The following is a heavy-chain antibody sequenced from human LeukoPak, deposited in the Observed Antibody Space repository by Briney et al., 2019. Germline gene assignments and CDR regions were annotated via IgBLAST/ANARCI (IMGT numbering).Heavy chain of an antibody. J-gene: IGHJ4*02. CDR2: ISGSTSTI. CDR1: GFTFCSHS. V-gene: IGHV3-48*02. D-gene: IGHD3-22*01. Sequence: GGSLRLSCAASGFTFCSHSMNWLRQAPGKGLEWVSYISGSTSTIYYADSVKGRFTISRDNAKNSVYLQMDSLRDEDTAVYYCACPGGSYAFDYWGQGTLVTVSS. CDR3: ACPGGSYAFDY.